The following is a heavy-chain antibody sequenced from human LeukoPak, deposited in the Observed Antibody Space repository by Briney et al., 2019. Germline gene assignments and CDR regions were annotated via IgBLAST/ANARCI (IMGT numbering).Heavy chain of an antibody. D-gene: IGHD6-13*01. V-gene: IGHV1-69*01. Sequence: ASVKVSCKASGGTFSSYAISWVRQAPGQGLEWMGGIIPIFGTANYAQKFQGRVTITADESTSTAYMELSSLRVEDTAVYYCARDRGSAAAGTWYYAMDVWGQGTTVTVSS. J-gene: IGHJ6*02. CDR1: GGTFSSYA. CDR3: ARDRGSAAAGTWYYAMDV. CDR2: IIPIFGTA.